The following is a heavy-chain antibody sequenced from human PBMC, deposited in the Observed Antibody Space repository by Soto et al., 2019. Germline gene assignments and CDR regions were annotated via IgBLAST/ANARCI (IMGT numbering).Heavy chain of an antibody. CDR2: ISGSGGST. Sequence: GGSLRLSCAASGFTFSSYAMSWVRQAPGKGLEWVSAISGSGGSTYYADSVKGRFTISRXXXXXXXXXXXXXXXXXXXXXYYCAKDGVLMVYAEADYWGQGTLVTVSS. J-gene: IGHJ4*02. V-gene: IGHV3-23*01. CDR1: GFTFSSYA. D-gene: IGHD2-8*01. CDR3: AKDGVLMVYAEADY.